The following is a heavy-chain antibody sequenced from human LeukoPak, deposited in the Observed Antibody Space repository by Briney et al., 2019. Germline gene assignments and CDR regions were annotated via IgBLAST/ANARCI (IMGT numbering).Heavy chain of an antibody. J-gene: IGHJ4*02. V-gene: IGHV4-39*01. CDR1: GGSISSRSHH. D-gene: IGHD3-10*01. Sequence: SETLSLTCTVSGGSISSRSHHWGWIRQPPGKGLEWIGNIYYSGSTFYNPSLKSRVTISVDTSQEQFPLKLSSVTAADTAVYYCARHYDSGSYPLDYWGQGALVTVSS. CDR2: IYYSGST. CDR3: ARHYDSGSYPLDY.